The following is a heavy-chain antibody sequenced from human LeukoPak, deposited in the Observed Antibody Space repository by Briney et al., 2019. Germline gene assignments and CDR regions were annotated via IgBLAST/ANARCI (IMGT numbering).Heavy chain of an antibody. D-gene: IGHD5-12*01. V-gene: IGHV1-8*03. CDR2: MSPNSGST. CDR3: ARGRSTGYPYYFEY. Sequence: ASVKVSCKASGYTFTSYDINWVRQATGQRLEWMGWMSPNSGSTGYAQKFQGRVTITRNTSISTAYMELSGLRSEDTAVYYCARGRSTGYPYYFEYWGQGTLVTVSS. J-gene: IGHJ4*02. CDR1: GYTFTSYD.